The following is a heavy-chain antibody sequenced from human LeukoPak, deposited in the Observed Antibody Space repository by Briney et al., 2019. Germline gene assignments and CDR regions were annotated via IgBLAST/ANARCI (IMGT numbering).Heavy chain of an antibody. Sequence: PSETLSLTCTVSGGSISTYYWSWIRQPAGKGLEWIGLIYTSGSTKYNPSLKSRVAMSVDTSKNLFSLKLTSVTAADTAVYYCARTTEGGYTYGYFYYYYMDVWGKGTTVTISS. CDR3: ARTTEGGYTYGYFYYYYMDV. CDR2: IYTSGST. D-gene: IGHD5-18*01. V-gene: IGHV4-4*07. CDR1: GGSISTYY. J-gene: IGHJ6*03.